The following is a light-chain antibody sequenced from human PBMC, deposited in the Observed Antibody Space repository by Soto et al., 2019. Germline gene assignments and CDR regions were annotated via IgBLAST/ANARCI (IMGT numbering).Light chain of an antibody. CDR3: QPRADWPIT. J-gene: IGKJ5*01. Sequence: EIVLTQSPATLSLSPGERATLSCRASQYITIYLAWYQQKPGQAPRLLIYDASNRATGIPARFSGSGSGTDFTLTISRLEPDDFAVYYCQPRADWPITFGQGTRLEIK. V-gene: IGKV3-11*01. CDR2: DAS. CDR1: QYITIY.